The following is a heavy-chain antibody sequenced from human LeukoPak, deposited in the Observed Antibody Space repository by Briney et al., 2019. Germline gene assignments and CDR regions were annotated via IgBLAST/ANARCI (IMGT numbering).Heavy chain of an antibody. D-gene: IGHD7-27*01. CDR2: ISDTSIHI. J-gene: IGHJ4*02. V-gene: IGHV3-21*01. Sequence: GGSLRLSCAASGFPFNSLNMTWVRQAPGKGLEWVASISDTSIHIYYADSLKGRVTISRDNGNNSLLLQTKGLRPDDTPVYYCARGLGMFDYSDTWGQGILVTVSS. CDR3: ARGLGMFDYSDT. CDR1: GFPFNSLN.